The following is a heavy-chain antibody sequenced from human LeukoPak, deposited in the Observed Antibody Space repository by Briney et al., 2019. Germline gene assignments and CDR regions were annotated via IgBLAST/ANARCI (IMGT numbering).Heavy chain of an antibody. CDR3: AREGYYGPGSPNFDP. CDR1: GYSFTSYW. D-gene: IGHD3-10*01. J-gene: IGHJ5*02. Sequence: GESLKISCKGSGYSFTSYWISWVRQMPGKGLERMGRIDPSDSYTNYSPSFQGHVTISADKSISTAYLQWSSLKASDTAMYYCAREGYYGPGSPNFDPWGQGTLVTVSS. CDR2: IDPSDSYT. V-gene: IGHV5-10-1*01.